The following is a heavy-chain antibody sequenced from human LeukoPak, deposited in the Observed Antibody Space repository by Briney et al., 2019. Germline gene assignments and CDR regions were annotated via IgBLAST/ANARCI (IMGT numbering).Heavy chain of an antibody. CDR3: ARYCSGGSCYPRTSNWFYP. CDR1: GGSISSSSYY. V-gene: IGHV4-61*05. D-gene: IGHD2-15*01. J-gene: IGHJ5*02. CDR2: IYYSGST. Sequence: SETLSLTCTVSGGSISSSSYYWGCIRQPPGTGLEWIGYIYYSGSTNYNPSLNSPLTISVHTTKNQFSLKLSSVTAADTAVYYCARYCSGGSCYPRTSNWFYPWGQGTLVTASS.